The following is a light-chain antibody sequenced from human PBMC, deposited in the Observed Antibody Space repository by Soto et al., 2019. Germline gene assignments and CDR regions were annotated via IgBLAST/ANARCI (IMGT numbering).Light chain of an antibody. CDR2: DVS. J-gene: IGLJ1*01. CDR3: SSYTSSSTYV. CDR1: SSDIGNYNY. V-gene: IGLV2-14*01. Sequence: QSALTQPASVSGSPGQSITISCTGTSSDIGNYNYVSWYQQDPGKAPKLMIYDVSNRPSGVSNRFSGSKSGITASLTISGLQAEDEADYYCSSYTSSSTYVFGTGNKVTVL.